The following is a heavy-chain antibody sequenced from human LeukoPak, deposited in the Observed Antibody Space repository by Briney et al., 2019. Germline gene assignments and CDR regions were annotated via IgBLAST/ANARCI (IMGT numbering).Heavy chain of an antibody. D-gene: IGHD4-17*01. CDR2: INQDGTTK. CDR1: GLTFRHYW. Sequence: PGGSLRLSCAASGLTFRHYWMTWVRQAPGKGLEWVANINQDGTTKYYGDSVKGRFTVSRDNAKNSLYLQVNSLRADDTAVCYCATSVTSPGAFDIWGQGTVVTVSS. CDR3: ATSVTSPGAFDI. J-gene: IGHJ3*02. V-gene: IGHV3-7*05.